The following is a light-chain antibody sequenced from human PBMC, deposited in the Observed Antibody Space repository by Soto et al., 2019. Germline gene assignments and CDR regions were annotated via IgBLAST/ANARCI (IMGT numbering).Light chain of an antibody. CDR3: LEHSLYPLLT. CDR2: AAS. V-gene: IGKV1-17*01. CDR1: QDIRND. J-gene: IGKJ4*01. Sequence: DIRMTQSPSSLSASVGDRVTITCRACQDIRNDLGWYQQKPGRAPRRLIYAASNSQSGVPSRFSGSGSGTEFTLTINSLQPEDFATYYCLEHSLYPLLTVGGGTTVDI.